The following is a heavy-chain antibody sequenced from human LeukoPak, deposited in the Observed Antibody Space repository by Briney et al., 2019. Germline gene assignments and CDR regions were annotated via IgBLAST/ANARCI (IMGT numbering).Heavy chain of an antibody. Sequence: GGSLRLSCAASGFTVSSNYMSWVRQAPGKGLECVSVIYRGGSIYYADSVKGRFTISRDNSKNTLYLQMNSLRAEDTAVYYCGKVADAFDIWGQGTMVTVSS. CDR1: GFTVSSNY. CDR3: GKVADAFDI. V-gene: IGHV3-53*05. J-gene: IGHJ3*02. CDR2: IYRGGSI.